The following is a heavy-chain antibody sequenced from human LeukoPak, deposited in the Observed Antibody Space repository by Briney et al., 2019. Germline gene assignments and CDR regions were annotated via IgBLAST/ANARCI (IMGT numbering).Heavy chain of an antibody. CDR3: ARDPIVYGSGSYLSDY. Sequence: GGSLRLSCAASGFTFSSYSMNWVRQAPGKGLEWVSSISSSSSYIYYADSVKGRFTISRDNAKNSLYLQMNSLRAEDTAVYYCARDPIVYGSGSYLSDYWGQGTLVTVSS. D-gene: IGHD3-10*01. CDR1: GFTFSSYS. CDR2: ISSSSSYI. J-gene: IGHJ4*02. V-gene: IGHV3-21*01.